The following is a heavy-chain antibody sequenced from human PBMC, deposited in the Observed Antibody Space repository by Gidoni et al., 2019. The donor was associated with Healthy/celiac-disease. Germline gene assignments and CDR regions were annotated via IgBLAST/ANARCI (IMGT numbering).Heavy chain of an antibody. CDR2: INHSGST. V-gene: IGHV4-34*01. CDR3: ARGRGATGGDY. CDR1: GGSFSGYY. D-gene: IGHD7-27*01. Sequence: QVQLQQWGAGLLKPSATLSLTCAVYGGSFSGYYWSWIRQPPGKGLEWIGEINHSGSTNYNPSLKSRVTISVDTSKNQFSLKLSSVTAADTAVYYCARGRGATGGDYWGQGTLVTVSS. J-gene: IGHJ4*02.